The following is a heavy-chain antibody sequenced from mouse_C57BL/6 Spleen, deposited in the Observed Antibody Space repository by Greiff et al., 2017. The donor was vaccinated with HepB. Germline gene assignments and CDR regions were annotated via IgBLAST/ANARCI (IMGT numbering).Heavy chain of an antibody. V-gene: IGHV1-52*01. CDR1: GYTFTSYW. CDR2: IDPSDSET. Sequence: QVQLQQPGAELVRPGSSVKLSCKASGYTFTSYWMHWVKQRPIQGLEWIGNIDPSDSETHYNQKFKDKATLTVDKSSSTAYMQLSSLTSEDSAVYYCARGDYDGRPWFAYWGQGTLVTVSA. CDR3: ARGDYDGRPWFAY. D-gene: IGHD2-4*01. J-gene: IGHJ3*01.